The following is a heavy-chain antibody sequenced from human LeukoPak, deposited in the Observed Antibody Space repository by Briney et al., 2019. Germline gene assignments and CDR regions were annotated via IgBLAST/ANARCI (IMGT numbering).Heavy chain of an antibody. J-gene: IGHJ4*02. CDR2: IIPIFGTA. Sequence: ASVEVSCKASGGTFSSYAISWVRQAPGQGLEWMGGIIPIFGTANYAQKFQGRVTITADESTSTAYMELSSLRSEDTAVYYCARDSTVRVGELGFDYWGQGTLVTVSS. CDR1: GGTFSSYA. V-gene: IGHV1-69*13. D-gene: IGHD3-10*01. CDR3: ARDSTVRVGELGFDY.